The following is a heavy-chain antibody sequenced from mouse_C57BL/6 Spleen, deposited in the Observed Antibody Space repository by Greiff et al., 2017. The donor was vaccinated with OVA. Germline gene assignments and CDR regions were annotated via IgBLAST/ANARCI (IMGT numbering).Heavy chain of an antibody. J-gene: IGHJ2*01. V-gene: IGHV1-15*01. CDR3: SFSWLRRKDFDY. CDR2: IDPETGGT. CDR1: GYTFTDYE. D-gene: IGHD2-2*01. Sequence: QVQLKESGAELVRPGASVSLSCKASGYTFTDYEMHWVKQTPVHGLEWIGAIDPETGGTAYNQKFKGKAILTADKSSSTAYMELRSLTSEDSAVYYCSFSWLRRKDFDYWGQGTTLTVSS.